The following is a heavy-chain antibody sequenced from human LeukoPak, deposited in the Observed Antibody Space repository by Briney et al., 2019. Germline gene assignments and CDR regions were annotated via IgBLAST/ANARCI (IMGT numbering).Heavy chain of an antibody. J-gene: IGHJ4*02. CDR3: ARAGSSGYDQRFDY. V-gene: IGHV4-59*11. Sequence: PSETLSLTCTVSGGSISSHYWSWIRQPPGKGLEWIGYIYYSGSTNYNPSLKSRVTISVDTSKNQFSLKLSSVTAADTAVYYCARAGSSGYDQRFDYWGQGTLVTVSS. CDR2: IYYSGST. CDR1: GGSISSHY. D-gene: IGHD5-12*01.